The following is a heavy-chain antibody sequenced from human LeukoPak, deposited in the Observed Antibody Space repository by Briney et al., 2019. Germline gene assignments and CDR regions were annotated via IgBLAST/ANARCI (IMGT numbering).Heavy chain of an antibody. V-gene: IGHV4-4*02. Sequence: SETLSLTCAVSGGSISSSNWWSWVRQPPGKGLEWIGYIYHSGSTYYNPSLKSRVTISVDRSKNQFSLKLSSVTAADTAVYYCARGLYPDAFDIWGQGTMVTVSS. CDR3: ARGLYPDAFDI. D-gene: IGHD2-2*01. CDR1: GGSISSSNW. CDR2: IYHSGST. J-gene: IGHJ3*02.